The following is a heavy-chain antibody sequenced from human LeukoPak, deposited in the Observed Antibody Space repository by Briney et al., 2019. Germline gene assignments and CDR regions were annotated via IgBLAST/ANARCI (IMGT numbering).Heavy chain of an antibody. CDR3: ARDRGAYYGSGMTYNWFDP. CDR2: FYYSGST. D-gene: IGHD3-10*01. Sequence: SETLSLTCTVSGGSISSSSYYWGWIRQPPGKGLEWFGRFYYSGSTYYNPSLKSRVTISVDTSKNQFSLKLSSVTAADTAVYYCARDRGAYYGSGMTYNWFDPWGQGTLVTASS. J-gene: IGHJ5*02. CDR1: GGSISSSSYY. V-gene: IGHV4-39*07.